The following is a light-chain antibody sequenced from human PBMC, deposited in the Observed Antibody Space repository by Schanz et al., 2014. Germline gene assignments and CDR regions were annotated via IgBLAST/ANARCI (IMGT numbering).Light chain of an antibody. Sequence: QSALTQPASVSGSPGQSITISCTGTSSDVGSYNLVSWYQQHPGKAPKLMIYEGTKRPSGVSNRFSGSKSGNTASLTISGLQAEDGADYYCSSYTSSSTLVFGGGTKLTVL. V-gene: IGLV2-14*02. J-gene: IGLJ3*02. CDR1: SSDVGSYNL. CDR2: EGT. CDR3: SSYTSSSTLV.